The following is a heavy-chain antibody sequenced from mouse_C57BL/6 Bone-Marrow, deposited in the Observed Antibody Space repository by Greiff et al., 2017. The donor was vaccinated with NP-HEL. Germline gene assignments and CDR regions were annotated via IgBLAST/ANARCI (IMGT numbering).Heavy chain of an antibody. D-gene: IGHD1-1*01. Sequence: EVKLVEPGPELVMPGASVKISCKASGYSFTDYYMNWVKQSNGKSLEWIGVLNPNYGTTSYNQKFKGKATLTVDQSSSTAYMQLNSLTSEDSAVYYCARDYGFAYWGQGTLVTVSA. V-gene: IGHV1-39*01. J-gene: IGHJ3*01. CDR2: LNPNYGTT. CDR3: ARDYGFAY. CDR1: GYSFTDYY.